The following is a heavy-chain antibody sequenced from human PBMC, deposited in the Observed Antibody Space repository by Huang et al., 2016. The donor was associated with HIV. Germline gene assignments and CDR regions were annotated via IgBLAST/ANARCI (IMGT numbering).Heavy chain of an antibody. CDR2: IRSKASGGTT. Sequence: EVQLVESGGGLVKPGRSLRLSCTASGFTFGDYAMSWFRQGPGKGLEWVGVIRSKASGGTTEYAASVKGRFTISRDDSKSIAYLQMNSLKIEDTAVYYCTRENYDFWSGYYKYYFDYWGQGTLVTVSS. V-gene: IGHV3-49*05. CDR1: GFTFGDYA. J-gene: IGHJ4*02. D-gene: IGHD3-3*01. CDR3: TRENYDFWSGYYKYYFDY.